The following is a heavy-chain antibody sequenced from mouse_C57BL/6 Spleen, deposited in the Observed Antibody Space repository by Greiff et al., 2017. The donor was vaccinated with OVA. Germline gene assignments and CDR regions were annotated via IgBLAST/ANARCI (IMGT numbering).Heavy chain of an antibody. CDR1: GFTFSSYA. Sequence: EVKLVESGEGLVKPGGSLKLSCAASGFTFSSYAMSWVRQTPEKRLEWVAYISRGGDYIYYADTVKGRFTISSDNARNTLYLQMSSLKSEDTAMYYCTRNGNYPAWFAYWGQGTLVTVSA. D-gene: IGHD2-1*01. CDR3: TRNGNYPAWFAY. V-gene: IGHV5-9-1*02. CDR2: ISRGGDYI. J-gene: IGHJ3*01.